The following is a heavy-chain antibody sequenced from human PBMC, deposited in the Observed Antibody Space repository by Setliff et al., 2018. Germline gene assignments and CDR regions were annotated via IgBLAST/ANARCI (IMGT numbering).Heavy chain of an antibody. CDR1: GFTFSDHY. CDR2: IRNKANSYTT. D-gene: IGHD3-3*01. Sequence: PGGSLRLSCAAPGFTFSDHYMDWVRQAPGKGLEWVGRIRNKANSYTTEYAAAVKGRFTVSRDDSENSLYLQMNSLKTEDTAVYYCSRGTSHGSAYFVYWGQGSLVTVSS. J-gene: IGHJ4*02. V-gene: IGHV3-72*01. CDR3: SRGTSHGSAYFVY.